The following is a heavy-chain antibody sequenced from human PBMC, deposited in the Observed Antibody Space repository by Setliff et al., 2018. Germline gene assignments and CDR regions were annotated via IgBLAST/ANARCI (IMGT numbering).Heavy chain of an antibody. CDR3: ARDGPLYDNLWNAPGYMDV. Sequence: GGSLRLSCAASGFTFSSYGMHWVRQAPGKGLEWVAFILYDGSNKYYADSVKGRFTISRDDSKKTLYLQMNSLRAEDTAVYYCARDGPLYDNLWNAPGYMDVWGKGTTVTVSS. J-gene: IGHJ6*03. CDR2: ILYDGSNK. V-gene: IGHV3-30*02. D-gene: IGHD3-3*01. CDR1: GFTFSSYG.